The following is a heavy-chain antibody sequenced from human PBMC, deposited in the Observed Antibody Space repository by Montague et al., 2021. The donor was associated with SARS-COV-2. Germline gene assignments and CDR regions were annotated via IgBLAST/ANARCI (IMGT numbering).Heavy chain of an antibody. CDR2: VSASGST. D-gene: IGHD6-13*01. CDR1: GDSVSYFY. J-gene: IGHJ4*02. Sequence: SETLSLTCTVSGDSVSYFYWSWIRQPAGKGLEWIGRVSASGSTNYNPSLNSRVTMSVDTSKKQFSLRLSPVTAADTAVYYCARDVAAAPGTFDYWGQGTLVTVSS. V-gene: IGHV4-4*07. CDR3: ARDVAAAPGTFDY.